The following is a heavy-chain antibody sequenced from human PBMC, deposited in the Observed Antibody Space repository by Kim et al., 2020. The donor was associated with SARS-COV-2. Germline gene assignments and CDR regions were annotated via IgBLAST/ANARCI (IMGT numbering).Heavy chain of an antibody. Sequence: GGSLRLSCAASGFTFSSYAMSWVRQAPGKGLEWVSAISGSGGSTYYADSVKGRFTISRDNSKNTLYLQMNSLRAEDTAVYYCAKARGGITIFGVVIIDFDYWGQGTLVTVSS. J-gene: IGHJ4*02. CDR1: GFTFSSYA. CDR3: AKARGGITIFGVVIIDFDY. D-gene: IGHD3-3*01. CDR2: ISGSGGST. V-gene: IGHV3-23*01.